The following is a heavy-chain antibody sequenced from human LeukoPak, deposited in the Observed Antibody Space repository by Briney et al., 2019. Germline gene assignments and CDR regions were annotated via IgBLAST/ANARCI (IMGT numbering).Heavy chain of an antibody. CDR1: GGSISSGGYY. Sequence: SETLSLTCTVSGGSISSGGYYWSWIRQHPGKGLEWIGYIYYSGSTYYNPSLKSRVTISVDTSKNQISLKLSSVTAADTAVYYCARHTTVTSGFDYWGQGTLVTVSS. CDR3: ARHTTVTSGFDY. D-gene: IGHD4-17*01. J-gene: IGHJ4*02. V-gene: IGHV4-31*03. CDR2: IYYSGST.